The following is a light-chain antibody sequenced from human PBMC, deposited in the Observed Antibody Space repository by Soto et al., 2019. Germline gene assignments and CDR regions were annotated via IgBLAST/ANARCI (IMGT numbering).Light chain of an antibody. V-gene: IGLV2-11*01. CDR1: SRDVGDYNC. Sequence: QSVLTQPRSVSRSPGQSGTISCPATSRDVGDYNCVSEYQQHPSKAPKFLIYDVSKRPSGVPDRFSDSKCGNTASLIISGLWAEDEDYYFICSYAGRYPYVFGTGTKVTVL. J-gene: IGLJ1*01. CDR2: DVS. CDR3: CSYAGRYPYV.